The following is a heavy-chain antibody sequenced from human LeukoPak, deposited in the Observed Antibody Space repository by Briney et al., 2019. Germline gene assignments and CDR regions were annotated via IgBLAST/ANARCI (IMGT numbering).Heavy chain of an antibody. CDR1: GGSFSGYY. Sequence: LSLTCAVYGGSFSGYYWSWFRQAPGKGLEWVGFIRSKAYGGTTEYAASVKGRFTISRDDSKSIAYLQMNSLKTEYTAVYYCTRRYDFWSGPVDYWGQGTLVTVSS. J-gene: IGHJ4*02. D-gene: IGHD3-3*01. V-gene: IGHV3-49*03. CDR3: TRRYDFWSGPVDY. CDR2: IRSKAYGGTT.